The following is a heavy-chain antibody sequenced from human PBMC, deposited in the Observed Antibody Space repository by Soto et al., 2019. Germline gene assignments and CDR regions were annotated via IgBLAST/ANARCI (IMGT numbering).Heavy chain of an antibody. V-gene: IGHV3-23*01. CDR3: AKPLAVLRFLEWLGSLTGMDV. J-gene: IGHJ6*02. Sequence: EVQLLESGGGLVQPGGSLRLSCAASGFTFSSYAMSWVRQAPGKGLEWVSAISGSGGSTYYADSVKGRFTISRDNSKNTLYLQMNSLRAEDTAVYYCAKPLAVLRFLEWLGSLTGMDVWGQGTTVTVSS. CDR2: ISGSGGST. CDR1: GFTFSSYA. D-gene: IGHD3-3*01.